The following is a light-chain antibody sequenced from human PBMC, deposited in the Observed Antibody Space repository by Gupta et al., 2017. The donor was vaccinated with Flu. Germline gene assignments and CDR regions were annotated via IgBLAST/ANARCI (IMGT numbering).Light chain of an antibody. Sequence: DIQMTQSPSSLSAAVGDTVTITCRASQTISTYLNWYHQKPGKAPKLLIYAASSLQSGAPSRFSGSGSGTDFTLSISSLEPEDFGTYHCQESYSSHPTFGGGTKVEI. CDR2: AAS. CDR3: QESYSSHPT. CDR1: QTISTY. J-gene: IGKJ4*01. V-gene: IGKV1-39*01.